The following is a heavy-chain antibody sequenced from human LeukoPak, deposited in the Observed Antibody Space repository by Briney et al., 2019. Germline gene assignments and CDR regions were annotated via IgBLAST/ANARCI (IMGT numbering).Heavy chain of an antibody. CDR1: GFTFSRYA. J-gene: IGHJ4*02. D-gene: IGHD6-13*01. V-gene: IGHV3-21*01. CDR2: ISSSSSSI. Sequence: GGSLRLSCAASGFTFSRYAMSWVRQAPGKGLEWVSSISSSSSSIYYADSVKGRFTISRDNAKNSLYLQMNSLRVEDTAVYYCARYRANPQLWGQGTLVIVSS. CDR3: ARYRANPQL.